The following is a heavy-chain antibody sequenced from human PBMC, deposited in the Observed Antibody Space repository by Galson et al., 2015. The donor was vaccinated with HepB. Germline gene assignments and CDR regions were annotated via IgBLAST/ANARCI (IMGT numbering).Heavy chain of an antibody. CDR3: AKGTTNIDY. D-gene: IGHD1-1*01. Sequence: SLRLSGAASGFTFSSLGLTWVRQAPGKGLECVSAIGVNAGSTDYADSVKGRFTIARDNSTNMLYLQMNNLRAEDTAVYYCAKGTTNIDYWGQGTLVTVSS. CDR1: GFTFSSLG. V-gene: IGHV3-23*01. CDR2: IGVNAGST. J-gene: IGHJ4*02.